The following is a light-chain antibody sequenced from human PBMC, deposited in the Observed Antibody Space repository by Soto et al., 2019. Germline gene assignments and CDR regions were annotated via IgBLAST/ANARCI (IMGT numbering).Light chain of an antibody. CDR1: QSISSW. CDR2: KAS. J-gene: IGKJ5*01. CDR3: QQYESYSVT. V-gene: IGKV1-5*03. Sequence: DIQMTQSPSTLSASVGDRVTITCRDSQSISSWLAWYQQKPGKAPNLLIYKASSLESGVPSRFSGSGSGTEFTLTISSLQPDDFATYYCQQYESYSVTFGQGTRLEIK.